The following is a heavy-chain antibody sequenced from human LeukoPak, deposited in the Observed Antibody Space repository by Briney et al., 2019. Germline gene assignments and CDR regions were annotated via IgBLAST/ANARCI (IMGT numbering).Heavy chain of an antibody. J-gene: IGHJ4*02. V-gene: IGHV3-21*01. Sequence: GGSLRLSCAASQFTFSDYTMNWVSRAPGKGLEWVSSISTRSDYIYYAESVKGRFTISRDNAKNSLYLQMNSLRAEDTAVYYCARYVYGVVTSFDYWGQGTLVTVSS. D-gene: IGHD3-3*01. CDR2: ISTRSDYI. CDR1: QFTFSDYT. CDR3: ARYVYGVVTSFDY.